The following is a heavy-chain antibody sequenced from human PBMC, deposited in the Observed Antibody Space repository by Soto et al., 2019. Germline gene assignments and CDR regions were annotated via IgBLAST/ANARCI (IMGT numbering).Heavy chain of an antibody. CDR2: INHSGST. CDR3: AQMWSGYNSH. D-gene: IGHD6-25*01. V-gene: IGHV4-34*01. Sequence: SETLSLTCAVYGGSLSGCYWSWSRQSPGKGLEWIGEINHSGSTNYNPSLKSGVTISLDTSKNQFSLKLSSVTAADTAVYYCAQMWSGYNSHWSQGTLVTVS. CDR1: GGSLSGCY. J-gene: IGHJ1*01.